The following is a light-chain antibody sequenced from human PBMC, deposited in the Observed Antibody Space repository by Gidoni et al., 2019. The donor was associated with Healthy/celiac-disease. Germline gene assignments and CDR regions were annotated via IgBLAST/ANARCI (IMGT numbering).Light chain of an antibody. J-gene: IGKJ1*01. CDR1: QSVLYSSNNKNY. CDR2: WAS. Sequence: DIVMTQFPDPMAVSLGERATINCKSSQSVLYSSNNKNYLAWYQQKPGQPPNLLIYWASTRESGVPDRFSGSGSGTDFTLTISSLQAEDVAVYYCQQYYSTPQAFGQGTKVEIK. CDR3: QQYYSTPQA. V-gene: IGKV4-1*01.